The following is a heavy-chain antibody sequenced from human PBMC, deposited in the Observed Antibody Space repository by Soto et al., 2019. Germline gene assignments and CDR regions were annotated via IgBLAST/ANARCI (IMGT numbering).Heavy chain of an antibody. CDR3: ASSYRYGVLMADY. V-gene: IGHV3-23*01. Sequence: PGGSLRLSCAASGFTISTFAMTWVRQAPGKGLESVCGMTGSGATIHYADSVRGRFTISRDNAKNSLYLQMNSLRDEDTAVYYCASSYRYGVLMADYWGQGTLVTVSS. CDR2: MTGSGATI. CDR1: GFTISTFA. D-gene: IGHD2-8*01. J-gene: IGHJ4*02.